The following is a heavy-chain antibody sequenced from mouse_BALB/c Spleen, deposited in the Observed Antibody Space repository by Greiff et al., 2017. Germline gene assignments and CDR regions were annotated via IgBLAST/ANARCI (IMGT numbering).Heavy chain of an antibody. CDR2: IRSKSNNYAT. CDR3: VRDLRSTMIPFAY. V-gene: IGHV10S3*01. Sequence: EVQLVETGGGLVQPKGSLKLSCAASGFTFNTNAMNWVRQAPGKGLEWVARIRSKSNNYATYYADSVKDRFTISRDDSQSMLYLQMNNLKTEDTAMYYCVRDLRSTMIPFAYWGQGTLVTVSA. CDR1: GFTFNTNA. J-gene: IGHJ3*01. D-gene: IGHD2-4*01.